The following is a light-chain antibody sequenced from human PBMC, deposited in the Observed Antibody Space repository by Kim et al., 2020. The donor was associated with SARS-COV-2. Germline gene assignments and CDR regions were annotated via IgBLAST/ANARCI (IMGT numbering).Light chain of an antibody. Sequence: EVVLTQSPATLSLSPGERATLSCRASQSVGTSLAWYQQKPGQAPRLLFYGASIRATGIPVRFSSSGSGTDFTLTISSLEPEDFAIYYCQQHNNWPLTFGGGTKLEI. J-gene: IGKJ4*01. CDR2: GAS. V-gene: IGKV3-11*01. CDR3: QQHNNWPLT. CDR1: QSVGTS.